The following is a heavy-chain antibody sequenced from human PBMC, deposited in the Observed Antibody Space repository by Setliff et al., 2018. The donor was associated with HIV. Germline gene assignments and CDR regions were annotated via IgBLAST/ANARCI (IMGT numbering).Heavy chain of an antibody. CDR3: ARESMLRGLRHAVDI. J-gene: IGHJ3*02. CDR2: IYYIGGA. CDR1: GGSIHRGGYY. V-gene: IGHV4-31*03. Sequence: PSETLSLTCTVSGGSIHRGGYYWTWVRQHPGKGLQWIGYIYYIGGAYYNPSLKSRVTISLDVSKNHFSLNLSSVTAADTAVYYCARESMLRGLRHAVDIWGQGTMVTVSS. D-gene: IGHD3-10*01.